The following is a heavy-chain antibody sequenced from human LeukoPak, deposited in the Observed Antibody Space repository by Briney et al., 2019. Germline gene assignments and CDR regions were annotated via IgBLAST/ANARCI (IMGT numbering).Heavy chain of an antibody. J-gene: IGHJ4*02. Sequence: ASVKVSCKASGYTFTGYYMHWVRQAPGQGLEWMGWMNPNSGNTGYAQKFQGRVTMTRNTSISTAYMELSSLRSEDTAVYYCARTRIPAASDYWGQGTLVTVSS. CDR1: GYTFTGYY. V-gene: IGHV1-8*02. CDR3: ARTRIPAASDY. D-gene: IGHD2-2*01. CDR2: MNPNSGNT.